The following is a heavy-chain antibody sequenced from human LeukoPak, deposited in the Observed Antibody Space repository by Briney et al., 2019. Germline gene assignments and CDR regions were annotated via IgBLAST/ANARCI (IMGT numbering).Heavy chain of an antibody. CDR3: ARAYYDFWSGYRGEYYFDY. CDR2: ISAYNGNT. J-gene: IGHJ4*02. CDR1: GYTFNSYG. Sequence: GASVKVSCKASGYTFNSYGISWVRQAPGHGLEWMGWISAYNGNTNYAQKLQGRVTMTTDTSTSTVYMELSSLRSEDTAVYYCARAYYDFWSGYRGEYYFDYWGQGTLVTVSS. V-gene: IGHV1-18*01. D-gene: IGHD3-3*01.